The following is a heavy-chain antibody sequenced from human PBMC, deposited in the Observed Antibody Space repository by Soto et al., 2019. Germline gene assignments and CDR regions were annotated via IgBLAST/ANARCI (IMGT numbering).Heavy chain of an antibody. CDR3: AKDRIAARYYFDY. V-gene: IGHV3-30*18. CDR1: GFTFSSYG. D-gene: IGHD6-13*01. J-gene: IGHJ4*02. Sequence: PGGSLRLSCAASGFTFSSYGMHWVRQAPGKGLEWVAVISYDGSNKYYADSVKGRFTISRDNSKNTLYLQMNSLRAEDTAVYYCAKDRIAARYYFDYWGQGTLVTVS. CDR2: ISYDGSNK.